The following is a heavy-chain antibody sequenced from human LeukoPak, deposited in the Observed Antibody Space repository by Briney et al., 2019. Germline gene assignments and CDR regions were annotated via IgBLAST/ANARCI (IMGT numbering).Heavy chain of an antibody. D-gene: IGHD3-22*01. CDR3: ARDVGDSSAPDAFDI. CDR1: GGSISSSNW. CDR2: IYYSGST. Sequence: SETLSLTCAVSGGSISSSNWWGWVRQPPGKGLEWIGYIYYSGSTNYNPSLKSRVTISVDTSKNQFSLKLSSVTAADTAVYYCARDVGDSSAPDAFDIWGQGTMVTVSS. J-gene: IGHJ3*02. V-gene: IGHV4-4*02.